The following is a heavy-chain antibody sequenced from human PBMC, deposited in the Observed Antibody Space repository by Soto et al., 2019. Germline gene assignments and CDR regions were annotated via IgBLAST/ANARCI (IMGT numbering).Heavy chain of an antibody. CDR3: ARAYSSSLYNWFDP. V-gene: IGHV4-39*01. CDR1: GGSISSSSYY. Sequence: QLQLQESGPGLVKPSETLSLTCSVSGGSISSSSYYWGWIRQPPGKGLEWIEGIYYSGSTYYNPSLKSRVNISVHTSKHQFSLKLSSVTAADTAVYYCARAYSSSLYNWFDPRRQGTPVTVSS. CDR2: IYYSGST. D-gene: IGHD6-13*01. J-gene: IGHJ5*02.